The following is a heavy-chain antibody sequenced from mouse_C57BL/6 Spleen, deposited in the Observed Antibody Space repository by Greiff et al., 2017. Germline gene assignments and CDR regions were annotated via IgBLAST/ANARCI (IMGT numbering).Heavy chain of an antibody. J-gene: IGHJ1*03. Sequence: QVQLQQPGAELVRPGSSVKLSCKASGYTFTSYWMHWVKQRPIQGLEWIGNIDPSDSETHYNQKFKDKATLTVDKSSSTAYMQLSSLTSEDSAVYYCATYDYGGGYFGVWGTGTTVTVSS. CDR2: IDPSDSET. CDR3: ATYDYGGGYFGV. D-gene: IGHD2-4*01. V-gene: IGHV1-52*01. CDR1: GYTFTSYW.